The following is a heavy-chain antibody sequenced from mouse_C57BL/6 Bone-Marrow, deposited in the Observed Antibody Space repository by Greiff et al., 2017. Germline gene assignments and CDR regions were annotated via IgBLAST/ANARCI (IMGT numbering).Heavy chain of an antibody. CDR1: GYTFTSYW. D-gene: IGHD1-1*01. J-gene: IGHJ4*01. CDR2: IDPNSGGT. Sequence: VQLQQPGAELVKPGASVKLSCKASGYTFTSYWMHWVQQRPGRGLEWIGRIDPNSGGTKYNEKFKSKATLTVDKPSSTAYMQLSSLTSKDAAVYYYARSITTVVGDYDAMDYWGQGTSVTVSS. CDR3: ARSITTVVGDYDAMDY. V-gene: IGHV1-72*01.